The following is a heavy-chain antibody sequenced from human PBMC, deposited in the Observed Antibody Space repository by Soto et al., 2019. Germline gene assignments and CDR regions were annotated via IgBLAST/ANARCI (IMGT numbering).Heavy chain of an antibody. CDR1: GFTFSSYG. Sequence: QVQLVESGGGVVQPGRSLRLSCAASGFTFSSYGMHWVRQAPGKGLEWVAVISYDGSNKYYADSVKGRYTISRDNSKNTLYLQMNSLGAEDTGVYYCANNPHEDTDLGLWGQGTLVTVAS. CDR3: ANNPHEDTDLGL. D-gene: IGHD5-18*01. J-gene: IGHJ4*02. V-gene: IGHV3-30*18. CDR2: ISYDGSNK.